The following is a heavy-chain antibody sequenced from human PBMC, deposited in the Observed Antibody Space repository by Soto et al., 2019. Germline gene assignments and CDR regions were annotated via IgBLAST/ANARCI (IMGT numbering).Heavy chain of an antibody. V-gene: IGHV1-18*01. CDR3: ARGSSAPGFDP. D-gene: IGHD3-22*01. CDR2: IRIYNGNT. Sequence: QVQLVQSGAEVKKPGASVKVSCKASGYTFSSYDLSWVRQAPGQGLEWMGWIRIYNGNTKYAQKLQGRVTLTTDTSTSTVYMELRSLTSDDTAVYYCARGSSAPGFDPWGQGTLVTVSS. J-gene: IGHJ5*02. CDR1: GYTFSSYD.